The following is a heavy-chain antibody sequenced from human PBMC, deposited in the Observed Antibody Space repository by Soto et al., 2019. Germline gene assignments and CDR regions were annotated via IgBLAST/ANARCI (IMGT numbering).Heavy chain of an antibody. V-gene: IGHV3-23*01. CDR1: GFTFSSYA. D-gene: IGHD6-6*01. CDR2: ISGSAITT. Sequence: EVQLLDSGGGLVQPGGSLRLSCAASGFTFSSYAMSWVRQAPGKGLEWVSAISGSAITTYYADSVKGRFTISRDNSKNTVYLQMNSLRAEDTAIYYCAKVIVARCGMDVWGRGTTVTVSS. CDR3: AKVIVARCGMDV. J-gene: IGHJ6*02.